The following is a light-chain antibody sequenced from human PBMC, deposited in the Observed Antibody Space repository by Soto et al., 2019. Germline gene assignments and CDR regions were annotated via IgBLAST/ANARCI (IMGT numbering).Light chain of an antibody. CDR2: DAS. J-gene: IGKJ3*01. Sequence: DIQMTQSPSSLSASVGDRVTITCQASQEMSNYFNWYQQKPAKAPKLLIYDASNFETGVPSRFSGSGTDTDITFTTTIHQPDAIATYYCKQYDNVPLVGLGTKVDIK. CDR3: KQYDNVPL. CDR1: QEMSNY. V-gene: IGKV1-33*01.